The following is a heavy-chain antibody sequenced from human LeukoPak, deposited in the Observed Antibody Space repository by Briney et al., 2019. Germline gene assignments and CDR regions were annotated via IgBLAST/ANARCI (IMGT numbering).Heavy chain of an antibody. V-gene: IGHV1-2*04. D-gene: IGHD1-26*01. J-gene: IGHJ4*02. CDR2: INLNTGGA. CDR3: ARDLTSTSNWEFDY. Sequence: ASVKVSCKASGYTFADYFIHWVRQAPGQGLEWMGRINLNTGGAEYAPKFQGWVTMTRDTSISTAYVEVNRLISDDTAAYYCARDLTSTSNWEFDYWGQGTLVIVSS. CDR1: GYTFADYF.